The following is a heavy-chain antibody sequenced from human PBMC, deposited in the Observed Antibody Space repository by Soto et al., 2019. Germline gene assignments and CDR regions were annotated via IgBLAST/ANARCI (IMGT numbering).Heavy chain of an antibody. CDR1: GFTFSSYA. Sequence: EVQLLESGGGLVQPGGSLRLSCAASGFTFSSYAMSWVRQAPGKGLEWVSAISGSGGSTYYADSVKGRFTISRDNSXXTXXVQLSRRRAEDTAVYYWAKEGESAGTMVDSYRMDGWVQGTTVTVSS. D-gene: IGHD1-1*01. V-gene: IGHV3-23*01. CDR2: ISGSGGST. CDR3: AKEGESAGTMVDSYRMDG. J-gene: IGHJ6*02.